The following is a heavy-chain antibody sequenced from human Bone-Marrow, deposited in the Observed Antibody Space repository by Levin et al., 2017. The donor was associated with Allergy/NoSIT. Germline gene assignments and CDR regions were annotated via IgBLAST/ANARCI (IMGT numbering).Heavy chain of an antibody. V-gene: IGHV3-9*01. CDR3: AKERYDRSGRLFDY. Sequence: TGGSLRLSCATSGFTFDDHTMHWVRQAPGKGLEWVSRISWNSGNIGYADSVKGRFTISRDNAKNSLYLQMNSLTTADSALYYCAKERYDRSGRLFDYWGQGTLVTVSS. CDR1: GFTFDDHT. J-gene: IGHJ4*02. D-gene: IGHD3-22*01. CDR2: ISWNSGNI.